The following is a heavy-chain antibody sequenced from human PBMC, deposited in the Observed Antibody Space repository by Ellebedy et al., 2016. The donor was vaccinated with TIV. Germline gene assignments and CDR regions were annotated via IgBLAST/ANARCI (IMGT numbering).Heavy chain of an antibody. V-gene: IGHV4-39*01. Sequence: SETLSLTXTVSGGSISSSSYYWGRLRQPPGKGLEWIGSIYYSGSTYYNPSLKSRVTISVDTSKNQFSLKLSSVTAADTAVYYCARPSHYDSSGYYRYYFDYWGQGTLVTVSS. CDR3: ARPSHYDSSGYYRYYFDY. J-gene: IGHJ4*02. CDR2: IYYSGST. CDR1: GGSISSSSYY. D-gene: IGHD3-22*01.